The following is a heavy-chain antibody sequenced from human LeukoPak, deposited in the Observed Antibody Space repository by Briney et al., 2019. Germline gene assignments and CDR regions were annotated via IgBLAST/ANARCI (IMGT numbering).Heavy chain of an antibody. D-gene: IGHD2-2*01. J-gene: IGHJ5*02. CDR2: ISAYNGNT. CDR3: ARPASNWFDP. Sequence: ASVKVSCKASGYSFVGYGITWVRQAPGQGLEWMGWISAYNGNTNYAQKLQGRVTMTTDTSTSTAYMELRSLRSDDTAVYYCARPASNWFDPWGQGTLVTVSS. CDR1: GYSFVGYG. V-gene: IGHV1-18*01.